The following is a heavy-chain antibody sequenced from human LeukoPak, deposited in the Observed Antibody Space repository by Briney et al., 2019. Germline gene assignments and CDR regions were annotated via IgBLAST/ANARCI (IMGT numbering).Heavy chain of an antibody. V-gene: IGHV4-38-2*01. Sequence: SETLSLTCAVSGYSISSGYYWGWIRQPPGKGLEWIGSIYHSGSTYYNPSLKSRVTISADTSKNQFSLKLSSVTAADTAVYYCARSATLRVFDIWGQGTMVTVSS. CDR3: ARSATLRVFDI. J-gene: IGHJ3*02. CDR2: IYHSGST. D-gene: IGHD2-15*01. CDR1: GYSISSGYY.